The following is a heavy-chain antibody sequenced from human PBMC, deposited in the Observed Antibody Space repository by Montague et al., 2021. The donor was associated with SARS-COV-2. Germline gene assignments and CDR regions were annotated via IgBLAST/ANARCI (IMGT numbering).Heavy chain of an antibody. CDR3: ARRGLGYYDSSGGLIPQNAFDI. CDR2: IYYSGST. D-gene: IGHD3-22*01. V-gene: IGHV4-59*08. CDR1: GRSISSYY. Sequence: ETLSLTCTVSGRSISSYYWSWIRQPPGKGLEWIGYIYYSGSTNYNPSLKSRVTISVDTSKNQFSLKLSSVTAADTAVYYCARRGLGYYDSSGGLIPQNAFDIWGQGTMVTVSS. J-gene: IGHJ3*02.